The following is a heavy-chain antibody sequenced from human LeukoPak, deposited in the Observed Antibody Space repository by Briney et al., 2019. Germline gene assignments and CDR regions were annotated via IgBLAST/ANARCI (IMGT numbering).Heavy chain of an antibody. Sequence: PGRSLRLSCAASGFIFSSYAMHWVRQAPGKGLEWVALISYDGSNKKYADSVKGRFTISRGNSKNTLYLQMNSLRAEDTALYYCAKLKGKDGVRDGYETWGQGTMVTVSS. J-gene: IGHJ3*01. V-gene: IGHV3-30*04. CDR1: GFIFSSYA. D-gene: IGHD5-18*01. CDR2: ISYDGSNK. CDR3: AKLKGKDGVRDGYET.